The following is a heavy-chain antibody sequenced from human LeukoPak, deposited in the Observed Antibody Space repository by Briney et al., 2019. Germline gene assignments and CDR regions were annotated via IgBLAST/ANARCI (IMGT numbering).Heavy chain of an antibody. CDR2: ITPSGDYT. V-gene: IGHV3-11*06. J-gene: IGHJ6*04. D-gene: IGHD2-15*01. CDR3: AKGHNEVVA. CDR1: GFTFSNFY. Sequence: GGSLRLSCAASGFTFSNFYMTWIRQAPGKGLEWVSYITPSGDYTDYADSVKGRFTISRDNAKNSLYLQMSSLRVEDTAVYYCAKGHNEVVAGVKGTTVTVSS.